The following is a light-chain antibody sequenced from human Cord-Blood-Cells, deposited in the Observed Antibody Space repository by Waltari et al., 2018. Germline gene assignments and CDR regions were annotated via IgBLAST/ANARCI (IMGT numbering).Light chain of an antibody. CDR1: QSVLYSSNNKNY. J-gene: IGKJ3*01. V-gene: IGKV4-1*01. Sequence: DIVMTPSPDSLAVSLGERATINCKSSQSVLYSSNNKNYLAWYQQKPGQPPKLLIYWASTRESGVPDRCSGSGSGTDFTLTISSLQAEDVAVYYCQQYYSTPFTFGPGTKVDIK. CDR2: WAS. CDR3: QQYYSTPFT.